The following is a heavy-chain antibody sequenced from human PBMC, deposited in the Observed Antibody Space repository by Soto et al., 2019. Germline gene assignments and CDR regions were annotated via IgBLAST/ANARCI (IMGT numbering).Heavy chain of an antibody. J-gene: IGHJ4*02. V-gene: IGHV3-33*06. Sequence: GGSLRLSCAASGFTFSSYGMHWVRQAPGKGLEWVAVIRDDGSNKYYADSVKGRFTISRDNSKNTLYLQMNSLRAEDTAVYYCAKEAIDDYIWGNPYYFDYWGQGTLVTVSS. D-gene: IGHD3-16*01. CDR3: AKEAIDDYIWGNPYYFDY. CDR2: IRDDGSNK. CDR1: GFTFSSYG.